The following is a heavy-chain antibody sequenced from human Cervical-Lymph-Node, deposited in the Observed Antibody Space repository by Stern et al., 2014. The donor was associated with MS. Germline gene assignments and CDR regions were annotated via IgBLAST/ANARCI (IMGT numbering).Heavy chain of an antibody. Sequence: QVQLVQSGAAVKKPWASVKVSCKASGYTFTDFGFHWVRHAPGQGLKGMGWISAYNGDTNYAQKFRDRVTMTTATTTSTGYMELRSLRSDDTAVFYCARGPDLWGQGTLVTVSS. CDR1: GYTFTDFG. CDR2: ISAYNGDT. V-gene: IGHV1-18*01. J-gene: IGHJ4*02. CDR3: ARGPDL.